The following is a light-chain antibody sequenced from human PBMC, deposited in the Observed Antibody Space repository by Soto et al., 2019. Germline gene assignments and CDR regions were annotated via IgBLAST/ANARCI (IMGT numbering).Light chain of an antibody. Sequence: QSALTQPPSASGSPGQSVTISCTGTSSDVGRYNYVSWYQQHPGKAPKLMIYEVTKRPSGVPDRFSGSKSGNTASLTVSGLQAEDEADYYCSSYAGNNNLIFGGGTKVTV. CDR2: EVT. V-gene: IGLV2-8*01. CDR3: SSYAGNNNLI. J-gene: IGLJ2*01. CDR1: SSDVGRYNY.